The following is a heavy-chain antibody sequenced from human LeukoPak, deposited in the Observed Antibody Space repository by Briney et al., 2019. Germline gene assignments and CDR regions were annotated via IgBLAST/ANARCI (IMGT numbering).Heavy chain of an antibody. Sequence: GGSLRLSCAASGFTFSSYAMHWVRQAPGKGLEWVAVISYDGSNKYYADSVKGRFTISRDNSKNTLYLQMNSQRAEDTAVYYCARGRPPQGEVVYWGQGTLVTVSS. CDR3: ARGRPPQGEVVY. CDR2: ISYDGSNK. V-gene: IGHV3-30*14. D-gene: IGHD2-21*01. J-gene: IGHJ4*02. CDR1: GFTFSSYA.